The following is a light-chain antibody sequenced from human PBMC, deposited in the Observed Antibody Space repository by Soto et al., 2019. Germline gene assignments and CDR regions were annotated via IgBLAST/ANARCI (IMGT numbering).Light chain of an antibody. CDR1: SSDVGGYNH. CDR3: SSYTSSSTL. J-gene: IGLJ2*01. Sequence: QSALTQPASVSESPGQSITISCAGTSSDVGGYNHVSWYQQHADKAPKLLIHEVSNRPSGVSNRFSGSKSGNTASLTISGLQAEDEADYYCSSYTSSSTLFGGGTKLTVL. V-gene: IGLV2-14*01. CDR2: EVS.